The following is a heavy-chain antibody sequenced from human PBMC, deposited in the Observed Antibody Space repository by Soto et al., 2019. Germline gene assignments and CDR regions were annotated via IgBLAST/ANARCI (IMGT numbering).Heavy chain of an antibody. D-gene: IGHD3-22*01. J-gene: IGHJ3*02. V-gene: IGHV1-18*01. CDR1: GYTFTSDG. Sequence: ASVKVSCKASGYTFTSDGISWVRQAPGQGLEWMGWISAYNGNTNYAQKLQGRVTMTTDTSTSTAYMELRSLRSDDTAVYYCARVGTMMLVVNDAFDIGGQGTMVTVSS. CDR3: ARVGTMMLVVNDAFDI. CDR2: ISAYNGNT.